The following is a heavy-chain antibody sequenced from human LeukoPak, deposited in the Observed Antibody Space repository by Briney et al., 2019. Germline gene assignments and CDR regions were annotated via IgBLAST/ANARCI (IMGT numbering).Heavy chain of an antibody. J-gene: IGHJ5*02. CDR1: GGTFSSYA. D-gene: IGHD5-24*01. V-gene: IGHV1-69*13. Sequence: GASVKVSCKASGGTFSSYAISWVRQAPGQGLEWMGGIIPIFGTANYAQKFQGRVMITADESTSTAYMELSSLRSEDTAVYYCARVWSGLDDYTNWFDPWGQGTLVTVSS. CDR3: ARVWSGLDDYTNWFDP. CDR2: IIPIFGTA.